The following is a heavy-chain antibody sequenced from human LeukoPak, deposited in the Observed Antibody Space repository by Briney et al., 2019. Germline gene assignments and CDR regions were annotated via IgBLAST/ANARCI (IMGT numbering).Heavy chain of an antibody. Sequence: SETLSLTCTVSGGSIGTYYWSWVRQSPGKGLEWIGYIYVTGNRYNPYLQSRVTISVDTSTNQFSLKVNSVTATDTALYYCARVVTAAGLDLWGQGILVTISS. D-gene: IGHD6-25*01. V-gene: IGHV4-59*12. CDR2: IYVTGN. CDR3: ARVVTAAGLDL. CDR1: GGSIGTYY. J-gene: IGHJ5*02.